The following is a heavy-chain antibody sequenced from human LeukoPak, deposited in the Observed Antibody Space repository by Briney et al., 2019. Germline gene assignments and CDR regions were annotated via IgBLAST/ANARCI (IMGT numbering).Heavy chain of an antibody. J-gene: IGHJ3*02. CDR2: INHSGST. CDR1: GGSFSGYY. CDR3: ARPSSSGWYDAFDI. V-gene: IGHV4-34*01. Sequence: KPSETLSLTCAVYGGSFSGYYWSWIRQPPGKGLEWIGEINHSGSTNYNPSLKSRVTISVDTSKNQFSLKLSSVTAADTAVYYCARPSSSGWYDAFDIWGQGTMVTVSS. D-gene: IGHD6-19*01.